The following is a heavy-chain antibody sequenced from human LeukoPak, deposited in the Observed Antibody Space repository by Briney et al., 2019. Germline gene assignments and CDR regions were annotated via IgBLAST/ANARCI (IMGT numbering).Heavy chain of an antibody. CDR1: GFTFSSYW. CDR3: ARGANSSGGDHFDY. D-gene: IGHD6-19*01. CDR2: IKQDGSDK. Sequence: GGSLRLSCSASGFTFSSYWMNWVRQAPGKAPEWVANIKQDGSDKFYVDSVKGRFTISRDNAKKSLFLQMNSLRVEDTAVYYCARGANSSGGDHFDYWGQGTLVTVSS. J-gene: IGHJ4*02. V-gene: IGHV3-7*04.